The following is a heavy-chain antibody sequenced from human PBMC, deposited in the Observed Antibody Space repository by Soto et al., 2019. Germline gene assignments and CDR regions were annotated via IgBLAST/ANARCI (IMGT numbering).Heavy chain of an antibody. D-gene: IGHD3-9*01. CDR2: IIPIFGTA. Sequence: VKVSCKASGGTFSSYAISWVRQAPGQGLEWMGGIIPIFGTANYAQKFQGRVTITADESTSTAYMELSSLRSEDTAVYYCARGTRYDILTGYYREPPPYYYGMDVWGQGTTVTVSS. J-gene: IGHJ6*02. CDR1: GGTFSSYA. V-gene: IGHV1-69*13. CDR3: ARGTRYDILTGYYREPPPYYYGMDV.